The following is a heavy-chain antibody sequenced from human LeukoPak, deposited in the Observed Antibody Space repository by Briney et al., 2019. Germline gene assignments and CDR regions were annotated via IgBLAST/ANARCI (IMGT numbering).Heavy chain of an antibody. D-gene: IGHD6-13*01. Sequence: GGSLRLSCAASGFTFSSYAMHWVRQAPGKGLEWVAVISYDGSNKYYADSVKGRFTISRDNSKNTLYLQMNSLRAEDTAVYDCAKGRREQQTYYYYYMDVWGKGTTVTVSS. J-gene: IGHJ6*03. CDR1: GFTFSSYA. V-gene: IGHV3-30*01. CDR3: AKGRREQQTYYYYYMDV. CDR2: ISYDGSNK.